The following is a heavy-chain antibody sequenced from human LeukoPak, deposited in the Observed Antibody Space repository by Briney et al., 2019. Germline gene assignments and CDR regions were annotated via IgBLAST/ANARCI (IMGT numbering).Heavy chain of an antibody. CDR2: ISAYNGNT. J-gene: IGHJ6*04. V-gene: IGHV1-18*04. D-gene: IGHD6-13*01. CDR3: ARDGRLGQAPWYLYYYYGMDV. Sequence: ASVKVSCKASGYTFTSYGISWVRQAPGQGLEWMGWISAYNGNTNYAQKLQGRVTMTTGTSTSTAYMELRSLRSDDTAVYYCARDGRLGQAPWYLYYYYGMDVWGKGTTVTVSS. CDR1: GYTFTSYG.